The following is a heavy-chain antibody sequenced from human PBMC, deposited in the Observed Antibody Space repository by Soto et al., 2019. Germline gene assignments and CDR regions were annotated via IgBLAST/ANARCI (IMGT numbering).Heavy chain of an antibody. V-gene: IGHV4-61*08. CDR3: ARTCRGTHNYGYLDY. D-gene: IGHD3-10*01. J-gene: IGHJ4*01. CDR2: IYNRGST. CDR1: GGSVSSGDFY. Sequence: QVHLEESGPGLAKPSETLSLTCTVSGGSVSSGDFYWSWIRQPPGKGLEWIGYIYNRGSTSYNPSLKSRVTISMDASKNRFSLELSSVTAADTAVYYCARTCRGTHNYGYLDYWGQGTLAAVSS.